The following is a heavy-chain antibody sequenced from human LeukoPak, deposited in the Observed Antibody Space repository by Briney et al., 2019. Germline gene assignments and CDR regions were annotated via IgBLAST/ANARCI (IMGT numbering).Heavy chain of an antibody. CDR2: INHSGST. V-gene: IGHV4-34*01. J-gene: IGHJ3*02. D-gene: IGHD3-3*01. Sequence: SETLSLTCAVYGGSFSGYYWSWIRQPPGKGLEWIGEINHSGSTNYNPSLKSRVPISVDTSKNQFSLKLSSVTAAHPAVYSCERVFGRRTGDAFDIWDQGTMVTVSS. CDR3: ERVFGRRTGDAFDI. CDR1: GGSFSGYY.